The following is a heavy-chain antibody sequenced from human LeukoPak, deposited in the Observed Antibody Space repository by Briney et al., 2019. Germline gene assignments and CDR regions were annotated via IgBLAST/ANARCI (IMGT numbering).Heavy chain of an antibody. CDR3: ARNRHRWLPYSDY. Sequence: ASVKVSCKASGYTFTAFYMHWVRQAPGQGLEWVGWISAYNGNTNYAQKLQGRVTMTTDTSTTTAYMELRSLRSDDTAVYYCARNRHRWLPYSDYWGQGTLVTVSS. CDR1: GYTFTAFY. V-gene: IGHV1-18*04. J-gene: IGHJ4*02. D-gene: IGHD3-22*01. CDR2: ISAYNGNT.